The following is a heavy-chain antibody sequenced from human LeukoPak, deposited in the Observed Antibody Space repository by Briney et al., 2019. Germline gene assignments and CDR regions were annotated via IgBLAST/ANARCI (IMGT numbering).Heavy chain of an antibody. CDR2: IITDTGNP. Sequence: ASVKVSCKASGYTLTQHSMNWVRQAPGQGLEWMGWIITDTGNPTYAQGFTGRFVFSVDTSVNTAYLQISSLKAEDTAVYYCEREVLRHDYWGQGTLVTVSS. CDR3: EREVLRHDY. J-gene: IGHJ4*02. V-gene: IGHV7-4-1*02. D-gene: IGHD3-10*01. CDR1: GYTLTQHS.